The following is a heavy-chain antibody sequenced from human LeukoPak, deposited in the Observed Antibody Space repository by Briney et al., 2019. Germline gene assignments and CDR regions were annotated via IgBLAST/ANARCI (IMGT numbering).Heavy chain of an antibody. J-gene: IGHJ3*02. D-gene: IGHD3-22*01. Sequence: ASVKVSFKASGYTFTGYYMHWVRQAPGQGLEWMGWINPNSGGTNYAQKFHGRVTMTRDTSISTAYMELSRLRSDDTAVYYCAREVTMIVVDADAFDIWGQGTMVTVSS. V-gene: IGHV1-2*02. CDR2: INPNSGGT. CDR3: AREVTMIVVDADAFDI. CDR1: GYTFTGYY.